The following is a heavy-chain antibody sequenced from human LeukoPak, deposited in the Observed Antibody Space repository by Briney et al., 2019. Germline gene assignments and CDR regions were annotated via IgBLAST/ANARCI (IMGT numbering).Heavy chain of an antibody. CDR3: ARGIVVVPAAIPNWFDP. D-gene: IGHD2-2*01. Sequence: ASVKVSCKASGYTFTSYAMNWVRQAPGQGLEWMGWINTNTGNPTYAQGFTGRFVFSLDTSVSTAYLQISSLKAEDTAVYYCARGIVVVPAAIPNWFDPWGQGTLVTVSS. CDR1: GYTFTSYA. CDR2: INTNTGNP. V-gene: IGHV7-4-1*02. J-gene: IGHJ5*02.